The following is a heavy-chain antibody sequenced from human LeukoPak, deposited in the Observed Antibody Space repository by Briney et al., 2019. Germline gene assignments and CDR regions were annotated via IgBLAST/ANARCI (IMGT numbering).Heavy chain of an antibody. CDR1: GITVGANF. D-gene: IGHD2-21*02. V-gene: IGHV3-53*01. CDR2: INTDGTT. J-gene: IGHJ4*02. CDR3: AKDEAYCGGDCYPEYYFDY. Sequence: GGSLRLSCAASGITVGANFMTWVRQAPGKGLEWVSIINTDGTTDYADSVKGRFTISRDNSKNTLYLQMNSLRAEDTAVYYCAKDEAYCGGDCYPEYYFDYWGQGTLVTVSS.